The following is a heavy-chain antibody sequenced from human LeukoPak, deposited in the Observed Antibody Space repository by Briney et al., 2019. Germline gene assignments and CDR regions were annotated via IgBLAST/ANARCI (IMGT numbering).Heavy chain of an antibody. CDR3: ARAPKIGYCSSTSCYWPRTARNYYCYMDV. J-gene: IGHJ6*03. CDR1: GYTFISYD. D-gene: IGHD2-2*01. V-gene: IGHV1-8*03. Sequence: ASVKVSCKASGYTFISYDINWVRQAPGQGLEWMGWMNPNSGNTGYAQKFQGRVTITRNTSISTAYMELSSLRSEDTAVYYCARAPKIGYCSSTSCYWPRTARNYYCYMDVWGKGTTVTVSS. CDR2: MNPNSGNT.